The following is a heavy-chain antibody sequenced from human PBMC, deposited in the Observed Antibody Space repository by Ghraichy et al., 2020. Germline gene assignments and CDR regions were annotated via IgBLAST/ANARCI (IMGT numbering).Heavy chain of an antibody. Sequence: ASVKVSCKASGYTFTSYGISWVRQAPGQGLEWMGWISAYNGNTNYAQKLQGRVTMTTDTSTSTAYMELRSLRSDDTAVYYCASRSSGWYRDAFDIWGQGTMVTVSS. V-gene: IGHV1-18*01. CDR1: GYTFTSYG. CDR3: ASRSSGWYRDAFDI. J-gene: IGHJ3*02. CDR2: ISAYNGNT. D-gene: IGHD6-19*01.